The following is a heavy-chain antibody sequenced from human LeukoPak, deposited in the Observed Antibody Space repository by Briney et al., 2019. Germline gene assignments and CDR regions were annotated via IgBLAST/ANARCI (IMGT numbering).Heavy chain of an antibody. CDR2: IYYSGST. Sequence: SETLSLTCAVSGGSISSGGYSWSWIRQPPGKGLEWIGYIYYSGSTNYNPSLKSRVTISVDTSKNQFSLKLSSVTAADTAVYYCAHASGNDAFDIWGQGTMVTVSS. D-gene: IGHD3-10*01. J-gene: IGHJ3*02. V-gene: IGHV4-61*08. CDR3: AHASGNDAFDI. CDR1: GGSISSGGYS.